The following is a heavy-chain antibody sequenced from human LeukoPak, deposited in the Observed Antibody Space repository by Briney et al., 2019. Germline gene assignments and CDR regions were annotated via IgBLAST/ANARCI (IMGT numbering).Heavy chain of an antibody. D-gene: IGHD6-13*01. J-gene: IGHJ4*02. CDR3: ARGAYSSRWASPWY. Sequence: GGSLRLSCAASGFTFSSYSMNWVRQAPGKGLEWVSSIKSSSSYIYYADSVKGRFTISRDNAKNSLYLQMNSLRAEDTAVYYCARGAYSSRWASPWYWGQGTLVTVSS. CDR2: IKSSSSYI. V-gene: IGHV3-21*01. CDR1: GFTFSSYS.